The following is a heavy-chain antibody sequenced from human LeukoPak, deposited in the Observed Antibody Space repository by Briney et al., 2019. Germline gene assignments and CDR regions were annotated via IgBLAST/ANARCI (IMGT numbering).Heavy chain of an antibody. V-gene: IGHV1-18*01. CDR3: ARDRHRAMTTVTHIDY. J-gene: IGHJ4*02. Sequence: GASVKVSCKASGYTFTSYGISWVRQAPGQGLEWMGWISAYNGNTNYAQKLQGRVTMTTDTSTSTAYMELRSLRSDDTAVYYYARDRHRAMTTVTHIDYWGQGTLVTVSS. D-gene: IGHD4-17*01. CDR2: ISAYNGNT. CDR1: GYTFTSYG.